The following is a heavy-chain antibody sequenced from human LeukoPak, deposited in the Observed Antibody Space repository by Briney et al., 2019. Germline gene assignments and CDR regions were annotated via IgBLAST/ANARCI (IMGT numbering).Heavy chain of an antibody. V-gene: IGHV3-23*01. J-gene: IGHJ4*02. Sequence: GGSLRLSCAASGFTFRSYAMSWVRQAPGKGLECVSIIRNSGGNTYYADSVKGRFTISRDNSKNTLYLQMNSLRAEDTAIYYCAKEIYGYFGGVDYWGQGALVTVSS. CDR3: AKEIYGYFGGVDY. CDR1: GFTFRSYA. D-gene: IGHD4-17*01. CDR2: IRNSGGNT.